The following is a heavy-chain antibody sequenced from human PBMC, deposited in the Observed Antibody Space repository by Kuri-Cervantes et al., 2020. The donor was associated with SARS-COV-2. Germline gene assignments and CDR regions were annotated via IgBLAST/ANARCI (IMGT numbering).Heavy chain of an antibody. CDR1: GGSISSYY. D-gene: IGHD3-3*01. V-gene: IGHV4-4*07. CDR3: AREIVAIFGVLGY. Sequence: GSLRLSCTVSGGSISSYYWSWIRQPAGKGLEWIGRIYTSGSTNYNPSLKSRVTMSVDTSKNQFSLKLSSVTAADTAVYYCAREIVAIFGVLGYWGQGTLVTVSS. J-gene: IGHJ4*02. CDR2: IYTSGST.